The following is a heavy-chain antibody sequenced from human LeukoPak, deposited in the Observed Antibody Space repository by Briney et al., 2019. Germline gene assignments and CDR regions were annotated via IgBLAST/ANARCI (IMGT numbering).Heavy chain of an antibody. J-gene: IGHJ4*02. CDR1: GFTFSSYW. CDR3: ARVVRGVIITEPYYFDY. V-gene: IGHV3-74*01. D-gene: IGHD3-10*02. Sequence: PGGSLRLSCAASGFTFSSYWMHWVRQAPGKGLVWVSRINSDGSSTSYADSVKGRFTISRDNAKNTLYLQMNSLRAEDTAVYYCARVVRGVIITEPYYFDYWGQGTLVTVSS. CDR2: INSDGSST.